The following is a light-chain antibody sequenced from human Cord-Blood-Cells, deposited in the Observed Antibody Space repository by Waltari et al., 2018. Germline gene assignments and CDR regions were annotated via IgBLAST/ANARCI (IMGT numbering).Light chain of an antibody. J-gene: IGKJ1*01. CDR1: QSGSSN. V-gene: IGKV3-15*01. CDR3: QQYNNWPQT. Sequence: DIVMTQSPATLSVSPGDRATLSCRASQSGSSNLAWYQQKPGQAPRLLIYGASTRATGIPARFSGSGSGTEFTLTISSLQSEDFAVYYCQQYNNWPQTFGQGTKVEIK. CDR2: GAS.